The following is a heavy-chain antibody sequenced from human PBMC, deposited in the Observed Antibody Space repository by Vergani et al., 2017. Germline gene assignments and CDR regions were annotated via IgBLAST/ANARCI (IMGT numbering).Heavy chain of an antibody. Sequence: QLQLQESGPGLVKPSETLSLTCTVSGGSISSSSYYWGWIRQPPGKGLEWIGSIYYSGSTYYNPSLKSRVTISVDTSKNQFSLKLSSVTAADTAVYYCAGDQFYCTNGVCYPGWFDPWGQGTLVTVSS. CDR3: AGDQFYCTNGVCYPGWFDP. CDR2: IYYSGST. D-gene: IGHD2-8*01. CDR1: GGSISSSSYY. J-gene: IGHJ5*02. V-gene: IGHV4-39*07.